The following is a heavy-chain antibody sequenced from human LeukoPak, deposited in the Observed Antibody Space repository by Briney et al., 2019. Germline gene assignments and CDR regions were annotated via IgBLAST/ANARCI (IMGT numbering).Heavy chain of an antibody. D-gene: IGHD5-18*01. CDR2: SNSEDDGT. CDR1: GYPLVEFS. CDR3: TTEEIYSYGLGAFHF. Sequence: ASVKVSCKVSGYPLVEFSIHWVRQAPGKGLEWMGGSNSEDDGTIYAQKFQGRVSMTEDTSTDTAYMELSSLRSEDTAIYYCTTEEIYSYGLGAFHFWGQGTLVTVSS. V-gene: IGHV1-24*01. J-gene: IGHJ3*01.